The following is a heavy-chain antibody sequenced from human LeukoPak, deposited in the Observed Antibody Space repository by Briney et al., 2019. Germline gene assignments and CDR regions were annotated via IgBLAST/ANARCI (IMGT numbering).Heavy chain of an antibody. V-gene: IGHV4-34*01. Sequence: SETLSLTCAVYGGSFSGYYWSWIRQPPGKGLEWIGEINHSGSTNYNPSLKSRVTISVDTSKNQFSLKLSSVTAADTAVYYCAGRGTDAFDYWGQGTLVTVSS. CDR2: INHSGST. CDR3: AGRGTDAFDY. J-gene: IGHJ4*02. D-gene: IGHD1-1*01. CDR1: GGSFSGYY.